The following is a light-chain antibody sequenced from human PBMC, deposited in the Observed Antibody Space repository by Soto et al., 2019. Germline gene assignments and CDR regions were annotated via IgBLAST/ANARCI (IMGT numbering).Light chain of an antibody. V-gene: IGLV1-40*01. Sequence: QSVLTQPPSVSGAPGQRVTISCTGSSSNIGAGYDVHWYQQLPGTAPKLLIYDNSNRPSGVPDRFSGSKSGTSASLAISGLQSEDEADYYCAAWDDSLNGYVFGTGTRSPS. CDR1: SSNIGAGYD. CDR2: DNS. J-gene: IGLJ1*01. CDR3: AAWDDSLNGYV.